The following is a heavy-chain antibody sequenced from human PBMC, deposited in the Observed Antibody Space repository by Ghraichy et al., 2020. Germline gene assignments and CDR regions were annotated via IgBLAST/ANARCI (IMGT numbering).Heavy chain of an antibody. Sequence: TLSLTCTVSGYSISSGYYWGWIRQPPGKGLEWIGSIYYSGSTYYNPSLKSRVTISVDTSKNQFSLKLSSVTAADTAVYYCARDDILTGYYPLDYWGQGTLVTVSS. CDR2: IYYSGST. CDR1: GYSISSGYY. V-gene: IGHV4-38-2*02. D-gene: IGHD3-9*01. CDR3: ARDDILTGYYPLDY. J-gene: IGHJ4*02.